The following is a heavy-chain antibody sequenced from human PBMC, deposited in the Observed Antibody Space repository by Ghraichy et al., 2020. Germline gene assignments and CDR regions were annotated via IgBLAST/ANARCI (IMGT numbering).Heavy chain of an antibody. CDR2: INPSGGST. CDR3: ARKCGGDCYDAFDI. Sequence: ASVKVSCKTSGYTFISYYMHWVRQAPGQGLEWMGIINPSGGSTRYAQNFQGSVTMTRDTSTRTVYMELSSLNSEDTALYYCARKCGGDCYDAFDIWGQGTRVTVAS. D-gene: IGHD2-21*02. CDR1: GYTFISYY. J-gene: IGHJ3*02. V-gene: IGHV1-46*01.